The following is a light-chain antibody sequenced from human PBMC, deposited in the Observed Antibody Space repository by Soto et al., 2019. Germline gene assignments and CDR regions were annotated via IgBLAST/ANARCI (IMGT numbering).Light chain of an antibody. J-gene: IGLJ1*01. CDR1: SSNIGAGYD. CDR2: GTT. Sequence: QSVLTETPSVSGAPGQRVTISCTGRSSNIGAGYDVHWYQHLPGTAPKLLIYGTTNRSSGVPDRFSGSKSGISASLAITGLXAEDEADYYCHSYDSSLSASVFGAGTKVTVL. CDR3: HSYDSSLSASV. V-gene: IGLV1-40*01.